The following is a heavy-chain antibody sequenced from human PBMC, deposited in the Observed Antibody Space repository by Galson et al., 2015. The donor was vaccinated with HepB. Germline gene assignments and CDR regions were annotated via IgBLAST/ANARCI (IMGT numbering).Heavy chain of an antibody. CDR2: VDPEDGET. D-gene: IGHD1-14*01. CDR3: ATGSGIAVYYNMDV. J-gene: IGHJ6*04. CDR1: GHTFSDHF. Sequence: VKVSCKVSGHTFSDHFMHWVQQAPGKGLEWMGLVDPEDGETTYAEKFQGRLTITADTSTDTVYMEMSSLRSEDTAVYYCATGSGIAVYYNMDVWGKGTTVTVSS. V-gene: IGHV1-69-2*01.